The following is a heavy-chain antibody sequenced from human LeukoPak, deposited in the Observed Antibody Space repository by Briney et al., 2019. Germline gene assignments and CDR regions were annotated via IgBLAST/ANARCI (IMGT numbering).Heavy chain of an antibody. CDR2: IKQDGSEK. V-gene: IGHV3-7*03. D-gene: IGHD6-19*01. CDR1: GFSFSNYW. CDR3: DGGTGWVSNLG. Sequence: GGSLRLSRAASGFSFSNYWMHWVRQPPGKGQEWVANIKQDGSEKYYADSVKGRFTISRDNAKNSLYLQMNSLRAEDTGVYYCDGGTGWVSNLGGGQGTLVTVSS. J-gene: IGHJ4*02.